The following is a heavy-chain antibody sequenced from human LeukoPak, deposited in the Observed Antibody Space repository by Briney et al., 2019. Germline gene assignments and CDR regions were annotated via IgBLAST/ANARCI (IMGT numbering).Heavy chain of an antibody. Sequence: GGTLRLSCAASGFTFSSYDMIWVRQAPGKGLEWVSAISGSGGSTHYADSVKGRVTISRDNSKNTLYLQMNSLRAEDTAVYYCAKTAYYYDSSSYYYSDYYYHYMDVWGKGTTVTISS. V-gene: IGHV3-23*01. J-gene: IGHJ6*03. CDR1: GFTFSSYD. CDR3: AKTAYYYDSSSYYYSDYYYHYMDV. CDR2: ISGSGGST. D-gene: IGHD3-22*01.